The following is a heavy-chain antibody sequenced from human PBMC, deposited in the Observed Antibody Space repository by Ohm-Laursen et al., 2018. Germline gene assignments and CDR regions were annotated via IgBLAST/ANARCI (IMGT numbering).Heavy chain of an antibody. Sequence: GASVKVSGKASGYTFTSYDINWVRQATGQGLEWMGWMNPNSGNTGYAQKFQGRVTMTRNTSISTAYMELSSLRSEDTAVYYCARAPAVTSRQGYYYYGMDVWGQGTTVTVSS. V-gene: IGHV1-8*01. CDR1: GYTFTSYD. CDR3: ARAPAVTSRQGYYYYGMDV. CDR2: MNPNSGNT. D-gene: IGHD2-21*02. J-gene: IGHJ6*02.